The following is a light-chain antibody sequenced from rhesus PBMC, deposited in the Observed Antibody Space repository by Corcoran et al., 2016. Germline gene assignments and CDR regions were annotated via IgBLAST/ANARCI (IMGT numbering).Light chain of an antibody. CDR3: CSYRSGSTYI. J-gene: IGLJ1*01. Sequence: QSALTQPPSVSQSLGQSVTISCTRTSSYAGGYNYVSWYQQHPGKAPKLLIYEVTMRPSVVSDRFSGSKSGNTASLTISGCHAEDEADYYCCSYRSGSTYIFGAGTRLTVL. CDR1: SSYAGGYNY. V-gene: IGLV2-38*01. CDR2: EVT.